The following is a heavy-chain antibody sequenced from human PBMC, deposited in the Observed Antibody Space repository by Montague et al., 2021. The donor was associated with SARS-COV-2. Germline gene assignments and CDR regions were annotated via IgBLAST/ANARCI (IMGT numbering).Heavy chain of an antibody. CDR3: ASEISGPDYFDY. CDR2: IYYSGST. Sequence: SETLSLICTVSGGSISSNYWNWIRQPPGRGLEWVGYIYYSGSTNYNPSLESRGTISADTSKNHFSLKLRSVTAADTAVYYCASEISGPDYFDYWGQGTLVTVSS. D-gene: IGHD3-10*01. J-gene: IGHJ4*02. V-gene: IGHV4-59*01. CDR1: GGSISSNY.